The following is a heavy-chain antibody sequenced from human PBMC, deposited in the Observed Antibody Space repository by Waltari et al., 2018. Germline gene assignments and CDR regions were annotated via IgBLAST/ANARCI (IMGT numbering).Heavy chain of an antibody. CDR1: GFTFSSFS. D-gene: IGHD4-4*01. CDR3: ARDKCNSIGCGRGIYYFDY. Sequence: VQLVESGGGLIQPGGSLRLSCTASGFTFSSFSITWVRQAPGEGLEWVSNIRTSSTIIYYADSVKGRFIISRDNDENSLYLQMSNLRVDDTAVYYCARDKCNSIGCGRGIYYFDYWGQGARVTVSS. CDR2: IRTSSTII. V-gene: IGHV3-48*01. J-gene: IGHJ4*02.